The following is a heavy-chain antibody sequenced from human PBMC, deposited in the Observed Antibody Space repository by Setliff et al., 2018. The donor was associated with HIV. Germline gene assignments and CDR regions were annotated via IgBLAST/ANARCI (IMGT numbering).Heavy chain of an antibody. CDR3: ARDGCSGQSCYLYNWFDP. D-gene: IGHD2-15*01. Sequence: SVKVSCKSSGGTSKTFALNWVRQAPGQGLEWMGRIIPMFGTSNYAQTFQSRITIVADKLTNTAYMELSSLRSDDTAIYYCARDGCSGQSCYLYNWFDPWGQGTLVTVSS. CDR2: IIPMFGTS. J-gene: IGHJ5*02. V-gene: IGHV1-69*06. CDR1: GGTSKTFA.